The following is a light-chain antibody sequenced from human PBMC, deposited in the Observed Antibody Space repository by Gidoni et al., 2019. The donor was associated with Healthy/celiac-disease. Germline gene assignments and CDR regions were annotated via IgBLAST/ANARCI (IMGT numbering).Light chain of an antibody. Sequence: DIVMTQSPDSLAVSLGERATINCKSSQSVLYSAKNKNYLAWYQQKPGQPPKLLIYWASTRESGVPDRLSGSGSGTDFTLTISSLQAEDVAVYYCQQYYSTPWTFGQXTKVEIK. V-gene: IGKV4-1*01. CDR2: WAS. J-gene: IGKJ1*01. CDR1: QSVLYSAKNKNY. CDR3: QQYYSTPWT.